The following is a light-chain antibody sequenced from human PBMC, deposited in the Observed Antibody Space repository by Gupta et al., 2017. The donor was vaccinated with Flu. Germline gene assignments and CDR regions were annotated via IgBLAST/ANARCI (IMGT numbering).Light chain of an antibody. J-gene: IGKJ2*01. Sequence: DVVMTHSPLSLPVTLGQPAPISCRSSQSLVYSDGNTYLNWFQQRPVQSPRRLIYVGSNLDPGVPDRLSCPGAGTDFTRKIIRSEAEDIGAYYGRYSAHPRTFGEGTKLEIK. CDR3: RYSAHPRT. V-gene: IGKV2-30*01. CDR1: QSLVYSDGNTY. CDR2: VGS.